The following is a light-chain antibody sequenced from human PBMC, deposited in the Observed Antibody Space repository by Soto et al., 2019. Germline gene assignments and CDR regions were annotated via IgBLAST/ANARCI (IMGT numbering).Light chain of an antibody. V-gene: IGLV4-69*01. J-gene: IGLJ3*02. CDR2: LNSDGSH. CDR1: SGHISNA. Sequence: QLVLTQSPSASASLGASVTVTCTLSSGHISNAVAWHQQQPEKGPRYLMRLNSDGSHSKGDGIPDRFTGSSSGADRYLTISSLQSEDEADYYCQTWGTGIVVFGGGTKVTVL. CDR3: QTWGTGIVV.